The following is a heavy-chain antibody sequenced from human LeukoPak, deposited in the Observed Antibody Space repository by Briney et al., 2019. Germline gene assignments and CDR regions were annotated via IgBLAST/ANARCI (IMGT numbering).Heavy chain of an antibody. Sequence: GGSLRLSCAASGFTFSSYEMNWVRQAPGKGLEWVACISNSGSTTFHADSVEGRFTISRDNAKNALFLQMNSLRAEDTAVYYCTTKSTYWGQGTLVTVSS. V-gene: IGHV3-48*03. CDR1: GFTFSSYE. J-gene: IGHJ4*02. CDR2: ISNSGSTT. D-gene: IGHD2/OR15-2a*01. CDR3: TTKSTY.